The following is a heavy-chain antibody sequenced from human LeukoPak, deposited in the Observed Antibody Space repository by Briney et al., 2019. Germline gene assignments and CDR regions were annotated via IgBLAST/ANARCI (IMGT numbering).Heavy chain of an antibody. V-gene: IGHV3-15*01. J-gene: IGHJ4*02. CDR2: IRNNADGGTA. D-gene: IGHD5-24*01. CDR1: GFTFSNIY. CDR3: TTATSVTTSWS. Sequence: PGGFLRLSCAASGFTFSNIYMTWVRQAPGKGLEWVGRIRNNADGGTADYAAPVKGRFTISRDDSKTTLYLQLNSLRAEDTAVYFCTTATSVTTSWSWGQGTLVTVSS.